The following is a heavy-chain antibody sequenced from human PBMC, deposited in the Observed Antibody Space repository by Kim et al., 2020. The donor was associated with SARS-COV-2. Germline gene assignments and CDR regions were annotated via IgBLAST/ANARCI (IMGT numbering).Heavy chain of an antibody. Sequence: TKYAQKFQGRVTITADESTSTAYMELSSLKSEDTAVYYCARDTGGIAAADWGQGTLVTVSS. CDR2: T. D-gene: IGHD6-13*01. V-gene: IGHV1-69*01. J-gene: IGHJ4*02. CDR3: ARDTGGIAAAD.